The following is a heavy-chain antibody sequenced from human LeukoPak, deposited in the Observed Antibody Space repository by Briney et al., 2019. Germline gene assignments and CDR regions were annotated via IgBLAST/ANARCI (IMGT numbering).Heavy chain of an antibody. Sequence: EASVKVSCKASGYTFTGYYMHWVRQAPGQGLEWMGIINPSGGSTSYAQKFQGRVTMTRDTSTSTVYMELSSLRSEDTAVYYCARGPYYYDSSGYLGTSRVDYYYYMDVWGKGTTVTVSS. V-gene: IGHV1-46*01. CDR1: GYTFTGYY. CDR3: ARGPYYYDSSGYLGTSRVDYYYYMDV. J-gene: IGHJ6*03. CDR2: INPSGGST. D-gene: IGHD3-22*01.